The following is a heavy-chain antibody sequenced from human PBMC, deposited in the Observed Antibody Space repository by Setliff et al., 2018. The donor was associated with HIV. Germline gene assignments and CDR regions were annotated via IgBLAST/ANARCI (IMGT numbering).Heavy chain of an antibody. Sequence: GGSLRLSCAASGFTFSDHYMDWVRQAPGKGLEWVGRTTNKADSYNTNYAASVKGRFTIARDDSKKSLYLQMNSLKIEDTAVYYCAREARYQDRYYYYMDVWGKGTTVTVSS. CDR1: GFTFSDHY. CDR2: TTNKADSYNT. V-gene: IGHV3-72*01. D-gene: IGHD1-20*01. CDR3: AREARYQDRYYYYMDV. J-gene: IGHJ6*03.